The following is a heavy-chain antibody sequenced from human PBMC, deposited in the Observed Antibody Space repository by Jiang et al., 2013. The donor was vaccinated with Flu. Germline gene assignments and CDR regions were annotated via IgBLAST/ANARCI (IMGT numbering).Heavy chain of an antibody. CDR1: GGSISSSSYY. D-gene: IGHD1-14*01. V-gene: IGHV4-39*01. Sequence: GSGLVKPSETLSLTCTVSGGSISSSSYYWGWIRQPPGKGLEWIGSIYYSGSTYYNPSLKSRVTISVDTSKNQFSLKLSSVTAADTAVYYCARHPRRTDFDYWGQGTLVTVSS. J-gene: IGHJ4*02. CDR3: ARHPRRTDFDY. CDR2: IYYSGST.